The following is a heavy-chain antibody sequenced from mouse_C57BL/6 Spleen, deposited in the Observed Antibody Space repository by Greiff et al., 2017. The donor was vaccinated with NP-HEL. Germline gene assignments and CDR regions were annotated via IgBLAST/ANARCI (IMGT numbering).Heavy chain of an antibody. V-gene: IGHV1-82*01. D-gene: IGHD2-12*01. CDR3: ARWNYSPY. CDR2: IYPGDGDT. Sequence: VQRVESGPELVKPGASVKISCKASGYAFSSSWMNWVKQRPGKGLEWIGRIYPGDGDTNYNGKFKGKATLTADKSSSTAYMQLSSLTSEDSAVYFCARWNYSPYWGQGTLVTVSA. CDR1: GYAFSSSW. J-gene: IGHJ3*01.